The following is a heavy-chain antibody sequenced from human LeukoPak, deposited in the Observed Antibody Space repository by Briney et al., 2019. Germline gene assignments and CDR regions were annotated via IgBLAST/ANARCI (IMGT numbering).Heavy chain of an antibody. CDR1: GFTFSRYS. CDR3: ARDAQWLVPEGYYFYMDV. CDR2: ISSSSSYI. Sequence: GGSLRLSCAGSGFTFSRYSMDWFRQAPGKGLERVSSISSSSSYIFYADSVKGRFTISRDNANNSLYLQMSSLRAEDTAVYYCARDAQWLVPEGYYFYMDVWGKGTTVTVSS. J-gene: IGHJ6*03. V-gene: IGHV3-21*01. D-gene: IGHD6-19*01.